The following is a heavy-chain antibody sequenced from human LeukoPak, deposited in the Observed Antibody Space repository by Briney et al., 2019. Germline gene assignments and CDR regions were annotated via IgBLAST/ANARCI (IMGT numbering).Heavy chain of an antibody. CDR3: ARSAVWGVITY. J-gene: IGHJ4*02. D-gene: IGHD3-10*01. CDR2: INHSGST. CDR1: GGSISGYY. V-gene: IGHV4-34*01. Sequence: SETLSLTCTVSGGSISGYYWSWIRQPPGKGLEWIGEINHSGSTNYNPSLKSRVTISVDTSKSQFSLKLSSVTAADTAVYYCARSAVWGVITYWGQGTLVTVSS.